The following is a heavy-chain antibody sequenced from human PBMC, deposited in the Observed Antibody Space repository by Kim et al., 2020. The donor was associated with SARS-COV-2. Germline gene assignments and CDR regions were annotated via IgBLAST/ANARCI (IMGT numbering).Heavy chain of an antibody. Sequence: GGSLRLSCTASGFTFGDYAMSWFRQAPGKGLEWVGFIRSKAYGGTTEYAASVKGRFTISRDDSKSIAYLQMNSLKTEDTAVYYCTRVQGGTMVRGVKNWFDPWGQGTLVTVSS. CDR3: TRVQGGTMVRGVKNWFDP. CDR1: GFTFGDYA. CDR2: IRSKAYGGTT. V-gene: IGHV3-49*03. D-gene: IGHD3-10*01. J-gene: IGHJ5*02.